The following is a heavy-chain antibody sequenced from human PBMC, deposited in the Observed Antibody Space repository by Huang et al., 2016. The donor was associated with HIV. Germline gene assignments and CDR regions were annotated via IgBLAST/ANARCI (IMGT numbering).Heavy chain of an antibody. CDR3: ARGPPMTTVTFFGY. Sequence: VQLVESGVGLVQPGGSLGLSCDASGFTFSSYGRSWVRQAPGKGLEVVANINQDGSEKYYVDAVNGRFTISRDNAKNSLYLQMNSLRAEDTAVYYCARGPPMTTVTFFGYWGQGTLVTVSS. CDR1: GFTFSSYG. CDR2: INQDGSEK. V-gene: IGHV3-7*01. J-gene: IGHJ4*02. D-gene: IGHD4-17*01.